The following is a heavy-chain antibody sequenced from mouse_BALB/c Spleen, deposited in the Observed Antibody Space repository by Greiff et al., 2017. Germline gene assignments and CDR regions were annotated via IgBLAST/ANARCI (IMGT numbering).Heavy chain of an antibody. D-gene: IGHD1-1*01. CDR2: IWAGGST. V-gene: IGHV2-9*02. CDR3: AREYYGRSPWFAY. J-gene: IGHJ3*01. CDR1: GFSLTSYG. Sequence: VMLVESGPGLVAPSQSLSITCTVSGFSLTSYGVHWVRQPPGKGLEWLGVIWAGGSTNYNSALMSRLSISKDNSKSQVFLKMNSLQTDDTAMYYCAREYYGRSPWFAYWGQGTLVTVSA.